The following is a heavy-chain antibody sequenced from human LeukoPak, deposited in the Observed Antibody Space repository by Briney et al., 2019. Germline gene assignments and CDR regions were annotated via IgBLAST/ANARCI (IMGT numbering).Heavy chain of an antibody. D-gene: IGHD2-2*02. CDR1: GFTFSSYG. J-gene: IGHJ6*02. V-gene: IGHV3-23*01. Sequence: AGGSLRLSCAASGFTFSSYGMSWVRQAPRKGLQWVSGISGSGGSTYYADSVKGRFTISRDNSKNTLYLQMNSLRAEDTAVYYCAKAVSCSSTSCYRSYGMDVWGQGTTVTVSS. CDR3: AKAVSCSSTSCYRSYGMDV. CDR2: ISGSGGST.